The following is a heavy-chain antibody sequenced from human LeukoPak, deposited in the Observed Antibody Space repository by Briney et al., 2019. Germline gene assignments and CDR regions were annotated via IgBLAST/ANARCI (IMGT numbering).Heavy chain of an antibody. CDR1: GGSISSFY. Sequence: SETLSLTCTVSGGSISSFYWHWIRQPPGKGLEWIGNIYYTGSTNYNPSLKSRVTISVDRSKNQFSLKLTSLTAADTAVYYCAREGCSSTSCSQTSFDPWGQGTLVSVSS. CDR3: AREGCSSTSCSQTSFDP. D-gene: IGHD2-2*01. J-gene: IGHJ5*02. V-gene: IGHV4-59*01. CDR2: IYYTGST.